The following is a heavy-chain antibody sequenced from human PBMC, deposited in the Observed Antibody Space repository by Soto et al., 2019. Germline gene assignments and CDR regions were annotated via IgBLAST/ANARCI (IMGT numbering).Heavy chain of an antibody. J-gene: IGHJ4*02. V-gene: IGHV1-46*03. Sequence: GASVKVSCKASGYTFTSYYMHWVRQAPGQGLEWMGIINPSGGSTSYAQKFQGRVTMTRDTSTSTAYMELSSLRSEDTAVYYCAREQQIEMATLTPYFDYWGQGTLVTVSS. CDR1: GYTFTSYY. D-gene: IGHD4-4*01. CDR3: AREQQIEMATLTPYFDY. CDR2: INPSGGST.